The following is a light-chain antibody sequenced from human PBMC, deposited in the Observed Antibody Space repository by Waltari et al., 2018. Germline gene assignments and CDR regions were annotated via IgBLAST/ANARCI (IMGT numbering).Light chain of an antibody. Sequence: IQMTDAPSFVSASVVDRVNITCRASQGVSKYLAWYQQKPGRAPRVLIVDISTLQSGVTSKFSGGGSGTEFSLTISSLQPEDFATYYCQQGDSFPPTFGQGTKVEIK. V-gene: IGKV1-12*01. CDR2: DIS. CDR3: QQGDSFPPT. CDR1: QGVSKY. J-gene: IGKJ1*01.